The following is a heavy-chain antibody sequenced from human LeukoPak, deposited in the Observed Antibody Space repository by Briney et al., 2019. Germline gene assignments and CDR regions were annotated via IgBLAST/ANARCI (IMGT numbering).Heavy chain of an antibody. Sequence: PSETLSLTCTVSGYSISSGYYWSWIRQPPGKGLEWIGYIYYSGSTNYNPSLKSRVTISVDTSKNQFSLKLSSVTAADTAVYYCARSSHGSGRLWGIHYFDYWGQGTLVTVSS. J-gene: IGHJ4*02. V-gene: IGHV4-38-2*02. CDR2: IYYSGST. CDR1: GYSISSGYY. D-gene: IGHD3-10*01. CDR3: ARSSHGSGRLWGIHYFDY.